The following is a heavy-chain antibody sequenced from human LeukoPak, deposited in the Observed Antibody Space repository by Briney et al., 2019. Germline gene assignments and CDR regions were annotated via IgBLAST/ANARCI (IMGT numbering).Heavy chain of an antibody. Sequence: SVKVSCKASGGTFSSYGISWVRQAPGQGLEWMGGIIPIFGTPNYAQKFQGRVTITADESTSTAYMELSSLRSEDTAVYYCARGSGTITMVRGVFYGMDVWGQGTTVTASS. CDR2: IIPIFGTP. J-gene: IGHJ6*02. CDR3: ARGSGTITMVRGVFYGMDV. D-gene: IGHD3-10*01. V-gene: IGHV1-69*13. CDR1: GGTFSSYG.